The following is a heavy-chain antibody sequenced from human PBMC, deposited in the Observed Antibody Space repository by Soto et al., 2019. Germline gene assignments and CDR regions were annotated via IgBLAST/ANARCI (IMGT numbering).Heavy chain of an antibody. CDR1: GYSYTSYV. CDR3: ARKGLGELSLYGAFDY. V-gene: IGHV1-18*01. J-gene: IGHJ4*02. Sequence: ASVKVYFNAAGYSYTSYVSILGRQEKEQGLEWMGWISAYNGNTKYSQKFQGRVTMTRDTSASTAYMELSSLRSEDTAVYYCARKGLGELSLYGAFDYWGQGTLVTVSS. CDR2: ISAYNGNT. D-gene: IGHD3-16*02.